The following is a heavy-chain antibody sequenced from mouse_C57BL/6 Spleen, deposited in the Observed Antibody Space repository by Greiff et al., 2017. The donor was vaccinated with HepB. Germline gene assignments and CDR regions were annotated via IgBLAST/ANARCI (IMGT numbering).Heavy chain of an antibody. CDR3: ARARDYDWYSFDY. Sequence: QVQLQQSGPELVKPGASVKISCKASGYAFSSSWMNWVKQRPGKGLEWIGRIYPGDGDTNYNGKFKGKATLTADKSSSTAYMQLSSLTSEDSAVYFCARARDYDWYSFDYWGQGTTLTVSS. D-gene: IGHD2-4*01. CDR1: GYAFSSSW. V-gene: IGHV1-82*01. J-gene: IGHJ2*01. CDR2: IYPGDGDT.